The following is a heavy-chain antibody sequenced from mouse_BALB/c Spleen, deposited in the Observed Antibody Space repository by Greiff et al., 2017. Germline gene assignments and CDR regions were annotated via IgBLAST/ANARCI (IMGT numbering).Heavy chain of an antibody. Sequence: DVMRVESGGGLVKPGGSLKLSCAASGFTFSSYAMSWVRQSPEKRLEWVAEISSGGSYTYYPDTVTGRFTISRDNAKNTLYLEMSSLRSEDTAMYYCATTIGTTGGYFDVWGAGTTVTVSS. CDR1: GFTFSSYA. CDR3: ATTIGTTGGYFDV. J-gene: IGHJ1*01. D-gene: IGHD2-14*01. CDR2: ISSGGSYT. V-gene: IGHV5-9-4*01.